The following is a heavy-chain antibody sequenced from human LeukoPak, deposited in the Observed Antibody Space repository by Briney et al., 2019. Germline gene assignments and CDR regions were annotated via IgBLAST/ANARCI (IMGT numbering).Heavy chain of an antibody. Sequence: PGGSLRLSCVGSGFTFSNYWMHWVRQAPGKGLVWVSRIKSDGSDTSYADSVKGRFTISRDNAKNTLYLQMNSLRAEDTAVYYCARDYCGGNSLCFAGFWGQGALVTVSA. J-gene: IGHJ4*02. CDR1: GFTFSNYW. V-gene: IGHV3-74*01. D-gene: IGHD4-23*01. CDR3: ARDYCGGNSLCFAGF. CDR2: IKSDGSDT.